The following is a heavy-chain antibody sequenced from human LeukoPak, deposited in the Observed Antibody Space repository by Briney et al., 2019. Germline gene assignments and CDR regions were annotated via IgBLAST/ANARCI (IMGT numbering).Heavy chain of an antibody. D-gene: IGHD5-24*01. CDR1: GFTFSSYW. Sequence: GGSPRLSCVASGFTFSSYWMHWVRQAPGKGLVWVSRINTDGSTTSYADSVKGRFTISRDNAKNTLHLQMNSLRADDTAVYYCARGEMVQVYWGQGTLVTVSS. CDR2: INTDGSTT. V-gene: IGHV3-74*01. CDR3: ARGEMVQVY. J-gene: IGHJ4*02.